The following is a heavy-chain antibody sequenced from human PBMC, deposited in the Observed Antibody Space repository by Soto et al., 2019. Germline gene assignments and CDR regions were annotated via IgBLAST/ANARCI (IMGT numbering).Heavy chain of an antibody. J-gene: IGHJ3*02. CDR2: INSDGSST. D-gene: IGHD7-27*01. CDR3: ARAGVGDAFDI. V-gene: IGHV3-74*01. CDR1: GFTFSSYW. Sequence: GGSLRLSCAASGFTFSSYWMHWVRQAPGKGLVWVSRINSDGSSTSYADSVKGRFTISRDNAKNTLYLQMNSLRAEDTAVYYCARAGVGDAFDIWGQGTMVTVSS.